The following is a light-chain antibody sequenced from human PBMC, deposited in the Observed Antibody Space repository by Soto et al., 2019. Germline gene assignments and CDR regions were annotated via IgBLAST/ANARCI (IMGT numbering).Light chain of an antibody. CDR3: SSYAGSSSWV. CDR1: SSDIGIYKY. V-gene: IGLV2-14*01. Sequence: QSALTQPASVSGSPGQSIAISCTGSSSDIGIYKYVSWYQQHPGKVPKLIIYEVTNRPSGVSNRFSGSKSGNTASLTISGLQAEDEADYYCSSYAGSSSWVFGGGTKLTVL. J-gene: IGLJ3*02. CDR2: EVT.